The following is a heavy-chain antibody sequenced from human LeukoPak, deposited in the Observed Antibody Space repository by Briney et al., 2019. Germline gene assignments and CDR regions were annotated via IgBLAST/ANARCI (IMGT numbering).Heavy chain of an antibody. CDR3: TKDAALVAVAGSPFDY. V-gene: IGHV3-49*04. D-gene: IGHD6-19*01. CDR1: GFTFGDYG. J-gene: IGHJ4*02. Sequence: GGSLRLSCTASGFTFGDYGMSWVRQAPGKGLEWVGFIRSKAYGGTTEYAASVEGRFTISRYDSKSTAYLQMNSLKTEDTAVYYCTKDAALVAVAGSPFDYWGQGTLVIVSS. CDR2: IRSKAYGGTT.